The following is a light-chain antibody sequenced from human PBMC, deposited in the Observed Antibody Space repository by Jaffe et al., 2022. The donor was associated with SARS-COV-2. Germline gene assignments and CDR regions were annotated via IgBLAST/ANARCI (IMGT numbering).Light chain of an antibody. J-gene: IGLJ1*01. CDR1: SSDVGSYNL. CDR2: EGS. CDR3: CSYAGVKV. Sequence: QSALTQPASVSGSPGQSITISCTGTSSDVGSYNLVSWYQQHPGKAPKLMIYEGSKRPSGVSNRFSGSKSGNTASLTISGLQAEDEADYYCCSYAGVKVFGTGTKVTVL. V-gene: IGLV2-23*01.